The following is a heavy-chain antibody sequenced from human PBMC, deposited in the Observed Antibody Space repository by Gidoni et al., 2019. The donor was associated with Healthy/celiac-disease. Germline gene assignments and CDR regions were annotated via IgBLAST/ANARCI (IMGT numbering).Heavy chain of an antibody. CDR3: TTPDDFWSGYYDYYYCMDV. Sequence: EVQLVESGGGLVKHGGSLILSCAASGFTFSNTWMSWCLQAPGKVLELGGRIKSKTDGGTTDYAAPVKGSFTILRDDSKNSLYLQMNSLKTEDTAVYYCTTPDDFWSGYYDYYYCMDVWGQGTTVTVSS. CDR2: IKSKTDGGTT. D-gene: IGHD3-3*01. V-gene: IGHV3-15*01. CDR1: GFTFSNTW. J-gene: IGHJ6*02.